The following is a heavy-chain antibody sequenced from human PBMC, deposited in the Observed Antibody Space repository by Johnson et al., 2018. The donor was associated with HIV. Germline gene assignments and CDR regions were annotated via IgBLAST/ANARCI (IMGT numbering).Heavy chain of an antibody. V-gene: IGHV3-30*04. CDR2: MSYDGREK. Sequence: QMLLVESGGGVVQPGRSLRLSCAASGFKFSDFAMHWVRQIPGKGLEWVAVMSYDGREKYYTDSVKGRFTISRDNAKNSLYLQMNSLRAEDTALYYCAKDFRLGLKRPTTVTNGYAFDIWGQGTMVTVSS. D-gene: IGHD4-17*01. J-gene: IGHJ3*02. CDR1: GFKFSDFA. CDR3: AKDFRLGLKRPTTVTNGYAFDI.